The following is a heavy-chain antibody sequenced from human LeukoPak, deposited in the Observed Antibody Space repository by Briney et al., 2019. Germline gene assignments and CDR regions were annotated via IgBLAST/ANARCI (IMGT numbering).Heavy chain of an antibody. V-gene: IGHV3-23*01. J-gene: IGHJ4*02. CDR2: ISGSGGST. D-gene: IGHD5-18*01. CDR3: ARHLSGVTGYTYGRGIDY. Sequence: GGSLRLSCGASGFTFSSCGMSWVRQAPGKGLEWVSAISGSGGSTYYADAVKGRFTISRDNSKNTLHLQMNSLRAEDTAVYYCARHLSGVTGYTYGRGIDYWGQGTLVTVSS. CDR1: GFTFSSCG.